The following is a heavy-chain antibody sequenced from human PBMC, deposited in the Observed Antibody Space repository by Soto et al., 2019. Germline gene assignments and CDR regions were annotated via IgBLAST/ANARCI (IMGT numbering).Heavy chain of an antibody. Sequence: VGSLRLSCAASGFTFSSYEMNWVRQAPGKGLEWVSYISSSGSTIYYADSVKGRFTISRDNAKNSLYLQMNSLRAEDTAVYYCASYGYNYDWVYWGQGTLVTVSS. CDR3: ASYGYNYDWVY. J-gene: IGHJ4*02. CDR2: ISSSGSTI. D-gene: IGHD5-18*01. CDR1: GFTFSSYE. V-gene: IGHV3-48*03.